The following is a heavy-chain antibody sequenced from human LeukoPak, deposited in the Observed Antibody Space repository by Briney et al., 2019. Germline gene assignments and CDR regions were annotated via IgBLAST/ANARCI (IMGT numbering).Heavy chain of an antibody. D-gene: IGHD1-1*01. CDR1: GGSVSSGSYY. CDR2: IYYSGST. Sequence: SETLSLTCTVSGGSVSSGSYYWSWIRQPPGKGLEWIGYIYYSGSTNYNPSLKSRVTISVDTSKNQFSLKLSSVTAADTAVYYCARDEFATNYYYGMDVWGQGTTVTVS. J-gene: IGHJ6*02. V-gene: IGHV4-61*01. CDR3: ARDEFATNYYYGMDV.